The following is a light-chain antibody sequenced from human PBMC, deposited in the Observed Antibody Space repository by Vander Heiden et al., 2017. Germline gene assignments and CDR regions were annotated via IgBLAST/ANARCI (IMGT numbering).Light chain of an antibody. J-gene: IGLJ3*02. Sequence: AVLTQPSSLSASPGASASLTCTLRSDINVVTYRIYWYQQKPGRPPQYRLRYNSDSDKKQSSGVPSRFSGSKEASANAGILLISGLQSEDEADYYCLIWHTSAWVFGGGTKLTVL. CDR3: LIWHTSAWV. CDR1: SDINVVTYR. CDR2: YNSDSDK. V-gene: IGLV5-45*03.